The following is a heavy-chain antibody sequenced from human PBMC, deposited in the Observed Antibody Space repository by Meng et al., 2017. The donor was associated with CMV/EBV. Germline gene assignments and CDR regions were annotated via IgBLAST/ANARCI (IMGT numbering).Heavy chain of an antibody. CDR1: GGSFSGYY. J-gene: IGHJ4*02. Sequence: QVELEQWGAGLLKPSDTMSFACAVYGGSFSGYYWSWIRQPPGKGLVWIGEINHSGSNNYNPSLKSRVTISVDTSKNQFSLKLSSVTAADTAVYYCASSLTYPDYWGQGTLVTVSS. V-gene: IGHV4-34*01. D-gene: IGHD2-15*01. CDR2: INHSGSN. CDR3: ASSLTYPDY.